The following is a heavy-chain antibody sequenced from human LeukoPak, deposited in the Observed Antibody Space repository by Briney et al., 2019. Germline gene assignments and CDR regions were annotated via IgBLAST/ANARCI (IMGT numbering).Heavy chain of an antibody. CDR2: ISWNSGSI. V-gene: IGHV3-9*03. J-gene: IGHJ4*02. CDR3: AKGAREKTGYSSSWYGWGFDY. D-gene: IGHD6-13*01. CDR1: GFTFTDYW. Sequence: GGSLRLSCAASGFTFTDYWMSWVRQAPGKGLEWVSGISWNSGSIGYADSVKGRFTISRDNAKNSLYLQMNSLRAEDMALYYCAKGAREKTGYSSSWYGWGFDYWGQGTLVTVSS.